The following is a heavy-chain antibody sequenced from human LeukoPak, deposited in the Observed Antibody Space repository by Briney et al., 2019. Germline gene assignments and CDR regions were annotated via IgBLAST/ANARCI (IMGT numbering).Heavy chain of an antibody. J-gene: IGHJ4*02. CDR3: ARDSYDSSGYYYRSGVLSPIAY. D-gene: IGHD3-22*01. Sequence: QAGGSLRLSCAASGFTFSSYSMHWVRQAPGKGLEFVSAISSNGRRTYYANSVKGRFTISRDISKNTLYLQMGSLRAEDMAVYYCARDSYDSSGYYYRSGVLSPIAYWGQGTLVTVSS. CDR1: GFTFSSYS. V-gene: IGHV3-64*01. CDR2: ISSNGRRT.